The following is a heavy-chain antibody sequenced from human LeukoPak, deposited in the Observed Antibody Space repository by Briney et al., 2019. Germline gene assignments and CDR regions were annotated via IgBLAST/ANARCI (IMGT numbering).Heavy chain of an antibody. J-gene: IGHJ3*02. CDR2: ISHSGST. V-gene: IGHV4-34*01. D-gene: IGHD2-21*02. CDR1: GGSFSGYY. CDR3: ARDQAYCGGDCHDAFDI. Sequence: SETLSLTCAVYGGSFSGYYWSWIRQPPGKGLEWIGEISHSGSTTYNPSFKSRVTMSVDTSKNQFSLKLSSVTAADTAVYYCARDQAYCGGDCHDAFDIWGQGTKVTVSS.